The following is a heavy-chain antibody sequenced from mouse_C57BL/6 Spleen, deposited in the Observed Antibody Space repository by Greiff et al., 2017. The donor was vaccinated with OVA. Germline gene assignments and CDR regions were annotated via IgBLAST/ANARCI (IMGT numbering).Heavy chain of an antibody. CDR1: GFNIKDYY. CDR3: TTGGESYSNYREAWFAY. D-gene: IGHD2-5*01. J-gene: IGHJ3*01. CDR2: IDPEDGDT. Sequence: EVQLQQSGAELVRPGASVKLSCTASGFNIKDYYMHWVKQRPEQGLEWIGRIDPEDGDTEYAPKFQGKATMTADTSSNTAYLQLSSLTSEDTAVYYCTTGGESYSNYREAWFAYWGQGTLVTVSA. V-gene: IGHV14-1*01.